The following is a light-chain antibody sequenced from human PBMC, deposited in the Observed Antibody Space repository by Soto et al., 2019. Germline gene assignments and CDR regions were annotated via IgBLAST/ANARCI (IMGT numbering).Light chain of an antibody. CDR3: QQYNSYSPCT. Sequence: DIQMTQSPSTLSASVGDRVTITCRASQSISSWLAWYQQKPGKAPKLLIYDASSLESGVPSRFRGSGSGTEFTLTISSLQPDDFATYYCQQYNSYSPCTFGQGTKVEIK. J-gene: IGKJ1*01. V-gene: IGKV1-5*01. CDR2: DAS. CDR1: QSISSW.